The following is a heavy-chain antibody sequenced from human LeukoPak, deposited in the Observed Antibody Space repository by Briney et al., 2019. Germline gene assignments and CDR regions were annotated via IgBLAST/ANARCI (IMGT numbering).Heavy chain of an antibody. V-gene: IGHV1-2*02. CDR3: ARDAATTVTTD. J-gene: IGHJ4*02. D-gene: IGHD4-11*01. Sequence: ASVKVSCKTSGYTFIGYYLHWVRQAPGQGLEWMGWTNPNSGGTNYAQKFQGRATMTRDTSITTAYMELSRLTSDDTAVYFCARDAATTVTTDWGQGTLVTVSS. CDR2: TNPNSGGT. CDR1: GYTFIGYY.